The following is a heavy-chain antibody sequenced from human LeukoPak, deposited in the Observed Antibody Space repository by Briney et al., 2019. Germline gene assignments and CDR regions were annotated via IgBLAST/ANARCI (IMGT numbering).Heavy chain of an antibody. V-gene: IGHV3-74*01. CDR1: GFSFRNYW. J-gene: IGHJ5*02. CDR2: FNSDGSVT. CDR3: VRDREVADTFLGIDP. D-gene: IGHD6-19*01. Sequence: GGSLRLSCAASGFSFRNYWMHWVRQAPGKGLVWVSRFNSDGSVTTYPGSVEGRFTISRDNAKNTLYLQMNSLRVEDTAVYFCVRDREVADTFLGIDPWGQGTLVTVSS.